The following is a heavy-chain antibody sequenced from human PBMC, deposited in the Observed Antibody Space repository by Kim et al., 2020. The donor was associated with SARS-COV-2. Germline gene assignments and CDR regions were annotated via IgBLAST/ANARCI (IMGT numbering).Heavy chain of an antibody. D-gene: IGHD3-22*01. CDR3: ARRVYYDSSGYNYYFDY. CDR1: GGSISSSSYY. V-gene: IGHV4-39*01. J-gene: IGHJ4*02. CDR2: IYYSGST. Sequence: SETLSLTCTVSGGSISSSSYYWGWIRQPPGKGLEWIGSIYYSGSTYYNPSLKSRVTISVDTSKNQFSLKLSSVTAADTAVYYCARRVYYDSSGYNYYFDYWGQGTLVTVSS.